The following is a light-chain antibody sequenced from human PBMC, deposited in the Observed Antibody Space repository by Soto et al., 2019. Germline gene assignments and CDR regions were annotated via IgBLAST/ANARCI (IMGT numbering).Light chain of an antibody. CDR2: ANS. CDR1: SSNIGAGYD. CDR3: QSYDSSLSGFYV. J-gene: IGLJ1*01. V-gene: IGLV1-40*01. Sequence: QSVLTQPPSVSGAPGQRVTISCTGSSSNIGAGYDVHWYQQLPGGAPRLLIYANSTRPSGVPDRFSGSRSGTSASLAITGLQAEDEADYSCQSYDSSLSGFYVFGTGTKVTVL.